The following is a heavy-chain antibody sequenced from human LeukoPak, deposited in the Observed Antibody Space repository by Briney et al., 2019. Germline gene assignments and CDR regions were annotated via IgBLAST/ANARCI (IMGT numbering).Heavy chain of an antibody. D-gene: IGHD5-18*01. CDR2: IIPIFGTA. CDR1: GGTFSSYA. J-gene: IGHJ4*01. V-gene: IGHV1-69*13. CDR3: ARRRMGPTSYGLDY. Sequence: SVKASFKASGGTFSSYAISWVRQAPGQGLEWMGGIIPIFGTANYAQKFQGRVTITADESTSTAYMELSSLRSEDTAVYYCARRRMGPTSYGLDYWGYRTLVTVSS.